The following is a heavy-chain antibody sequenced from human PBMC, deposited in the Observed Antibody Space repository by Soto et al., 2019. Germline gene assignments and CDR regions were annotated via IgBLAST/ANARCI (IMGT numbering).Heavy chain of an antibody. J-gene: IGHJ4*02. Sequence: QVQLVESGGGVVQPGRSLRLSCAASGFTFSSYGMHWVRQAPGKGLEWVARIWYDGSNKYYVDSVKGRFTISRDNSKNTLYLQMNSLRAEDTAVYYCARDRWGVEYWGQGTLVTVSS. V-gene: IGHV3-33*01. CDR3: ARDRWGVEY. CDR2: IWYDGSNK. CDR1: GFTFSSYG. D-gene: IGHD3-10*01.